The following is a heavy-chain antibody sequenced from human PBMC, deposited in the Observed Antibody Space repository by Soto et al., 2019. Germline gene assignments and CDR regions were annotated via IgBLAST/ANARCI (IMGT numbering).Heavy chain of an antibody. J-gene: IGHJ6*02. CDR3: ARVRDSSGYYDYYGMDV. CDR2: IIPIFGTA. V-gene: IGHV1-69*12. Sequence: QVQLVQSGAEVKKPGSSVKVSCKASGGTFSSYAISWVRQAPGQGLAWMGGIIPIFGTANYAQKFQGRVTITADESTSTAYMELSSLRSEDTAVYYCARVRDSSGYYDYYGMDVWGQGTTVTVSS. CDR1: GGTFSSYA. D-gene: IGHD3-22*01.